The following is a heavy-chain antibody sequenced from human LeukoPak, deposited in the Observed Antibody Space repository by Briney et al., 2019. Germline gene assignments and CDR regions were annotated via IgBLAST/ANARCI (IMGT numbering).Heavy chain of an antibody. V-gene: IGHV3-30*02. Sequence: PGGSLRLSCAASGFTFSSYGMHWVRQAPGMGLEWVAVIWSDGSNKYYADSVKGRFTISKDNSKNTLYLQMNSLRAEDTAVYYCAKDRDILTGYLDYWGQGTLVTVSS. CDR3: AKDRDILTGYLDY. D-gene: IGHD3-9*01. CDR1: GFTFSSYG. J-gene: IGHJ4*02. CDR2: IWSDGSNK.